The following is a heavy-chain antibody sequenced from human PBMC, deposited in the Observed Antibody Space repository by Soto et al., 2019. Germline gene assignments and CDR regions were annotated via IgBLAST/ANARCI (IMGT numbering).Heavy chain of an antibody. J-gene: IGHJ4*02. CDR1: GGSFSGYY. CDR2: INHSGST. CDR3: ASGLLRYFDWLSPFDY. Sequence: SETLSLTCAVYGGSFSGYYWSWIRQPPGKGLEWIGEINHSGSTNYNPSLKSRVTISVDTSKNQFSLKLSSVTAADTAVYYCASGLLRYFDWLSPFDYWGQGTLVTVSS. V-gene: IGHV4-34*01. D-gene: IGHD3-9*01.